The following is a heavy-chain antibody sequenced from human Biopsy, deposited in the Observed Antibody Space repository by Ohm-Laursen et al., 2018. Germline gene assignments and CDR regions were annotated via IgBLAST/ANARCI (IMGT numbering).Heavy chain of an antibody. CDR1: GGSISDDY. CDR2: ISSGGRA. CDR3: ARERQFRFLEGAFDY. J-gene: IGHJ4*02. V-gene: IGHV4-59*01. D-gene: IGHD3-3*01. Sequence: SETLSLTCTVSGGSISDDYWNWIRQPPGKGLQVIGYISSGGRAKYNPSLKSRLTISLDTSKNQLSLRLSSVTAADSAIYYCARERQFRFLEGAFDYWGQGILVTVSS.